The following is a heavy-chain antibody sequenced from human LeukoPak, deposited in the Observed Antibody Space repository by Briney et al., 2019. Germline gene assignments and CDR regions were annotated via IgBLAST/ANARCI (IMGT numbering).Heavy chain of an antibody. J-gene: IGHJ3*02. CDR3: ARGSSRSPRDAFDI. CDR2: ISPSGAST. Sequence: ASVTVSCMASVYTFTSYYMHGVRQAPGQGLEWMGIISPSGASTTYAQNFQGRVTMTRDMSTSTLYMELSSLKSEDTAVYYCARGSSRSPRDAFDIWGQGTMVTVSS. CDR1: VYTFTSYY. V-gene: IGHV1-46*01.